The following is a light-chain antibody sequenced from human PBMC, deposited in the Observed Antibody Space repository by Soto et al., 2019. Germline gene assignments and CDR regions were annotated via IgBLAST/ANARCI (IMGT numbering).Light chain of an antibody. CDR1: SSNIGSNT. J-gene: IGLJ2*01. CDR2: RND. V-gene: IGLV1-44*01. CDR3: TAWDDSLSGVF. Sequence: QAVVTQPPSASGTPGQRVTISCSGSSSNIGSNTVNWYQQLPGTAPKLLIYRNDQRPSGVPDRFSGSKSGTSASLVISGLQSEDETDYYCTAWDDSLSGVFFGGGTKLTVL.